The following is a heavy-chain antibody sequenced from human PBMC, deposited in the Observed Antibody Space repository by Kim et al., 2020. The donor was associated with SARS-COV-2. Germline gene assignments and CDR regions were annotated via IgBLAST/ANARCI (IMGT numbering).Heavy chain of an antibody. CDR3: VKGVEYYDSSGYPNYYYYGMDV. V-gene: IGHV3-64D*06. D-gene: IGHD3-22*01. CDR2: ISSNGGST. Sequence: VGSLRLSCSASGFTFSSYAMHWVRQAPGKGLEYVSAISSNGGSTYYADSVKGRFTISRDNSKNTLYLQMSSLRAEDTAVYYCVKGVEYYDSSGYPNYYYYGMDVWGQGTTVTVSS. CDR1: GFTFSSYA. J-gene: IGHJ6*02.